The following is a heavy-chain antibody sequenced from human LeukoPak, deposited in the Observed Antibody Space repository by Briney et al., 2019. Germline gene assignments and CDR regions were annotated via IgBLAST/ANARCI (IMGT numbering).Heavy chain of an antibody. CDR1: GFTFTRYW. J-gene: IGHJ4*02. D-gene: IGHD6-6*01. Sequence: GGSLRLSCAASGFTFTRYWMLWVRQAPGKGLVWVSRINKDGSNTAYADSVKGRFTISRDNTKDTLYLQMNSLRAEDTAVYYCARAREYSSSLMDSWGQGTLVTVSS. V-gene: IGHV3-74*01. CDR2: INKDGSNT. CDR3: ARAREYSSSLMDS.